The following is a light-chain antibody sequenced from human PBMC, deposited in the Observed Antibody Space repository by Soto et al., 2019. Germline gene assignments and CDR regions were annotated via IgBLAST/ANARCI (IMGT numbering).Light chain of an antibody. CDR2: EGS. Sequence: QSALTQPASVSGSPGQSITISCTGTSSDVGSSNLVSWYQQHPAKAPKVALYEGSQRPSGVSNRFSGSKSGNTASLTISGLQAEDEGDYYCCAFAGSSTYVFGTGTKLTVL. J-gene: IGLJ1*01. V-gene: IGLV2-23*01. CDR1: SSDVGSSNL. CDR3: CAFAGSSTYV.